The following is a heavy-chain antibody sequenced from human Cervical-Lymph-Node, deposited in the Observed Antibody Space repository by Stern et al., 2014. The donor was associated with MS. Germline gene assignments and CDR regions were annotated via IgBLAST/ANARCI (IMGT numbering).Heavy chain of an antibody. J-gene: IGHJ6*02. Sequence: EMQLVESGGVLVQPGGSLKLSCAASGFTFSRDWMTWVRQAPGMGLAWVANIKEDGSEQYYVDSVKGRLTMSRAKAKNSLDSQMNSLRAEDTAVYYCARRVLVAMGGYPKTLDVWGRGTTVTVSS. CDR2: IKEDGSEQ. V-gene: IGHV3-7*01. D-gene: IGHD2-2*01. CDR1: GFTFSRDW. CDR3: ARRVLVAMGGYPKTLDV.